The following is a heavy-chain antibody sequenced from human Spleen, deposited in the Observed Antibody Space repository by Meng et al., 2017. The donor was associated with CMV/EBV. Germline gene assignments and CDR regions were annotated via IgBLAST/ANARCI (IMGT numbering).Heavy chain of an antibody. V-gene: IGHV3-11*01. Sequence: GESLKISCAASGFNFNDYYMSWLRQAPGKGLELLSYSDATGATVYYADSVKGRFTISRDNAKNSLYLQMNSLTAEDTAIYYCVKGWQNLGDYWGQGTLVTVSS. CDR3: VKGWQNLGDY. D-gene: IGHD7-27*01. CDR2: SDATGATV. CDR1: GFNFNDYY. J-gene: IGHJ4*02.